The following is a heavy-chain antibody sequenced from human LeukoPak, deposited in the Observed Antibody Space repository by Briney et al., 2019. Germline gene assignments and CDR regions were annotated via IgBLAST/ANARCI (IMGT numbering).Heavy chain of an antibody. J-gene: IGHJ4*02. CDR3: AKAGGYSYAYYIDY. CDR2: IIPIFGTA. CDR1: GGAFSSYA. D-gene: IGHD5-18*01. Sequence: ASVKVSCKASGGAFSSYAISWVRQAPGQGLEWMGWIIPIFGTANYAQKFQGRVTITADESTSTAYMELSSLRAEDTAVYYCAKAGGYSYAYYIDYWGQGTLVTVSS. V-gene: IGHV1-69*13.